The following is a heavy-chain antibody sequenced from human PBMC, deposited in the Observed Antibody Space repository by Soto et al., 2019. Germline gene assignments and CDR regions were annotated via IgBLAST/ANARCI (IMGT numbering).Heavy chain of an antibody. D-gene: IGHD5-12*01. CDR1: GFTFSDYE. CDR2: ITSGGNT. V-gene: IGHV3-48*03. J-gene: IGHJ3*01. CDR3: TKEKSVMYSGYDAFDV. Sequence: PGGSLRLSCVASGFTFSDYEMNWVRQAPGKGLEWVAHITSGGNTMYADSVEGRFTISRDDADNSLYLQMNNPRGEDTALYHCTKEKSVMYSGYDAFDVWGRGTMVTVSS.